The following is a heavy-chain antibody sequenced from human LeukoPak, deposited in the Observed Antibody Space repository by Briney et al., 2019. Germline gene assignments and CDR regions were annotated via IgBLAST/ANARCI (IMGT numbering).Heavy chain of an antibody. V-gene: IGHV1-18*01. CDR3: ARDGWWFGEIALLDY. D-gene: IGHD3-10*01. Sequence: ASVKVSCKTSGYTFTGYGISWVRQAPGQGLEWMGWISALNGDTKYAQKLQGRVTMTTDISTTTAYMVLRSLTSDDTAVYYCARDGWWFGEIALLDYWGQGTLVTVSS. CDR1: GYTFTGYG. J-gene: IGHJ4*02. CDR2: ISALNGDT.